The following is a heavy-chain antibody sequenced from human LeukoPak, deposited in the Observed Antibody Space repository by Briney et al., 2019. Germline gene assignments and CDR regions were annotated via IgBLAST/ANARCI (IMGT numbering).Heavy chain of an antibody. D-gene: IGHD2-8*02. CDR3: ARFFGGVPN. J-gene: IGHJ4*02. Sequence: PSETLSLTCTVSGDSVSRSYWTWIRQPPGKGLEWIGYIYYTGSTKYNPSLKSRVTISLDTSKNQFSLKLSFVTAADTAVYYCARFFGGVPNWGQGTLVTVSS. V-gene: IGHV4-59*08. CDR2: IYYTGST. CDR1: GDSVSRSY.